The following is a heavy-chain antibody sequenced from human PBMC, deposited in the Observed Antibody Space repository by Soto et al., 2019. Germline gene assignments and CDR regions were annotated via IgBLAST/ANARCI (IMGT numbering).Heavy chain of an antibody. J-gene: IGHJ6*02. D-gene: IGHD3-10*01. CDR3: ARRFTGDYYGMDV. V-gene: IGHV5-10-1*01. Sequence: PXDSVKISFRGSGDSFTSYWLSGVRQMPGKGLEWMGRIDPSDSYTNYSPSFQGHVTISADKSISTAYLQWSSLKASDTAMYYCARRFTGDYYGMDVWGQGTTFTVSS. CDR2: IDPSDSYT. CDR1: GDSFTSYW.